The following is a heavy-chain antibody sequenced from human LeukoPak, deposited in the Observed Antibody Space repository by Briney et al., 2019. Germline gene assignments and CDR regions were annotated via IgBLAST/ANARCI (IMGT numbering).Heavy chain of an antibody. Sequence: PRGSLRLSCAASGFTFDDYAMHWVRQAPGKGLEWVSGISWNSGSIGYADSVKGRFTISRDNAKNSLYLQMNSLRAEDTALYYCAKDSGSSSWYYFDYWGQGTLVTVSS. CDR3: AKDSGSSSWYYFDY. V-gene: IGHV3-9*01. CDR1: GFTFDDYA. CDR2: ISWNSGSI. D-gene: IGHD6-13*01. J-gene: IGHJ4*02.